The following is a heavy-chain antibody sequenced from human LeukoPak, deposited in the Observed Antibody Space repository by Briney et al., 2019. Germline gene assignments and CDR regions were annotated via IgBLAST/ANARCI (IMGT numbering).Heavy chain of an antibody. Sequence: PSETLSLTCTVSGGSISSGSYYWGWIRQPGGKGLEWIGRIYTSGSTNYNPSLKSRVTVSVDTSKNQFSLKLSSVTTADTAVYYCARDRRYCSSTSCYPGWFDPWGEGTLVTVSS. J-gene: IGHJ5*02. D-gene: IGHD2-2*01. CDR1: GGSISSGSYY. CDR3: ARDRRYCSSTSCYPGWFDP. V-gene: IGHV4-61*02. CDR2: IYTSGST.